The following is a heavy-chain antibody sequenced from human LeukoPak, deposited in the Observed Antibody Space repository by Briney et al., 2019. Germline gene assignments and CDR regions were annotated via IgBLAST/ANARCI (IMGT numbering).Heavy chain of an antibody. CDR1: GYTFTGYY. D-gene: IGHD6-19*01. CDR2: INPNSGGT. V-gene: IGHV1-2*02. J-gene: IGHJ4*02. CDR3: AKDQFGYSSGWYDY. Sequence: ASVKVSCKASGYTFTGYYMHWVRQAPGQGLDWMGWINPNSGGTNYAQKFQGRVTMTRDTSISTAYMELSRLRSDDTAVYYCAKDQFGYSSGWYDYWGQGTLVTVSS.